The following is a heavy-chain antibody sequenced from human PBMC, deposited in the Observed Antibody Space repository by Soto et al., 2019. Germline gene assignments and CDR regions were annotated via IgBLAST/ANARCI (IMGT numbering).Heavy chain of an antibody. J-gene: IGHJ4*02. V-gene: IGHV3-33*06. Sequence: QVQLVESGGGVVQPGRSLRLSCAASGFTFSSYGMHWVRQAPGKGLEWVAVIWYDGSNKYYADSVKGRFTISRDNSKNTLYLQMNGLRAEDTAVYYCAKPKGGISARAGGGYYFDYWGQGTLVTVSS. D-gene: IGHD6-6*01. CDR2: IWYDGSNK. CDR3: AKPKGGISARAGGGYYFDY. CDR1: GFTFSSYG.